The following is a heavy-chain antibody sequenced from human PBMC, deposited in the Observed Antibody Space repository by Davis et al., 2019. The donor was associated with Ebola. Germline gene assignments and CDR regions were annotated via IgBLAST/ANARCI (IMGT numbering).Heavy chain of an antibody. V-gene: IGHV3-23*01. CDR1: GFMFSSYV. CDR3: AKDTSNIWFDI. Sequence: GESLKISCAASGFMFSSYVMSWVRQAPGKGLEWVSTLGTSADTYYADSVKGRFTISRDNSKNTLYLQMNGLRVDDTAIYYCAKDTSNIWFDIWGQGTMVTVSS. J-gene: IGHJ3*02. CDR2: LGTSADT. D-gene: IGHD1-26*01.